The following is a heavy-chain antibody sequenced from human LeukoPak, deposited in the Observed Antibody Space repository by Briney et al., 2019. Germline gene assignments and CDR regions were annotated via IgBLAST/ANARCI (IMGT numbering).Heavy chain of an antibody. V-gene: IGHV4-59*01. Sequence: SETLSLTCTVSGGSISSYYWSWIRQPPGKGLEWIGYIYYSGSTNYNPSLKSRVTISVDTSKNQFSLKLSSVTAADTAVYYCARVTYYYDSSGYYLFDYWGQGTLVTVSS. CDR3: ARVTYYYDSSGYYLFDY. D-gene: IGHD3-22*01. CDR1: GGSISSYY. CDR2: IYYSGST. J-gene: IGHJ4*02.